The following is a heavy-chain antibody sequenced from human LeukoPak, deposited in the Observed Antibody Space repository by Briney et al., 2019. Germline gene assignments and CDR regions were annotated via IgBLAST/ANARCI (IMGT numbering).Heavy chain of an antibody. CDR1: GGSISSYY. CDR3: AIAACPDAFDI. CDR2: IYYCEST. V-gene: IGHV4-59*12. Sequence: SETLSLTCTVSGGSISSYYWSWIRQPPGKGLEWVGYIYYCESTNYNPPLKSRVTISVDTSKNQFSLKLCSVAAADTAVYCCAIAACPDAFDIWGQGTMVTVSS. J-gene: IGHJ3*02. D-gene: IGHD2-2*01.